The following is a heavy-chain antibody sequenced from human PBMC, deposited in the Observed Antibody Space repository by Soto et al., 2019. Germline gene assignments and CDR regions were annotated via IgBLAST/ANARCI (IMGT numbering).Heavy chain of an antibody. CDR3: ARDSPPVDY. J-gene: IGHJ4*02. V-gene: IGHV1-18*01. CDR1: GYTFSNYG. Sequence: QVQLVQSGAEVKKPGASVKVSCKASGYTFSNYGISWVRQAPGQGLEWMGWISAYNGNTKYAQKLQGRVTMTTDTSXXTXXXEXXXLRSDDTAVXYCARDSPPVDYWGQGTLVTVSS. CDR2: ISAYNGNT.